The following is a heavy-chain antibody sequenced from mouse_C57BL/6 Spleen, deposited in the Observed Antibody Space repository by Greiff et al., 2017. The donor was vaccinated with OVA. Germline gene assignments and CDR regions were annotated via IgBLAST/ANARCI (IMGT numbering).Heavy chain of an antibody. CDR2: ISPGSGST. Sequence: QVQLQQPGAELVKPGASVTMSCKASGYTFTSYWITWVKQRPGQGLEWIGAISPGSGSTNYNEKFKSKATLTVDTSSSTAYMQLSSLTSEDSAVYYGAREGENYYGSSWFAYWGQGTPVTVSA. J-gene: IGHJ3*01. V-gene: IGHV1-55*01. CDR3: AREGENYYGSSWFAY. CDR1: GYTFTSYW. D-gene: IGHD1-1*01.